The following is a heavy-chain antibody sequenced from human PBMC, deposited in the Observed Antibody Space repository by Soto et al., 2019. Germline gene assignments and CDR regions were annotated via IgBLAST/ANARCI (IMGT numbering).Heavy chain of an antibody. V-gene: IGHV3-30-3*01. J-gene: IGHJ4*02. CDR1: GFNFDNYA. D-gene: IGHD6-19*01. CDR2: LSSDGTNI. CDR3: ARATDSSGWYAFVPGRVSDFGY. Sequence: GGSLRLSCAGSGFNFDNYAMHWVRQAPDQGLEWVALLSSDGTNIYYSDSVRGRFTISRDNSKNTLYLQMNSLRPEDTALYYCARATDSSGWYAFVPGRVSDFGYWGQGTPVTVSS.